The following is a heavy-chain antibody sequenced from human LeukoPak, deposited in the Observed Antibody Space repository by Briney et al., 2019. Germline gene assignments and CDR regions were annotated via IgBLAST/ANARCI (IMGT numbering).Heavy chain of an antibody. J-gene: IGHJ4*02. Sequence: ASVKVSCKASGYTFTSYAISWVRQAPGQGLEWMGGIIPIFGTANYAQKFQGRVTITADESTSTAYMELSSLRSEDTAVYYCARSVVPAATFDYWGQGTLVTVSS. D-gene: IGHD2-2*01. CDR2: IIPIFGTA. V-gene: IGHV1-69*13. CDR3: ARSVVPAATFDY. CDR1: GYTFTSYA.